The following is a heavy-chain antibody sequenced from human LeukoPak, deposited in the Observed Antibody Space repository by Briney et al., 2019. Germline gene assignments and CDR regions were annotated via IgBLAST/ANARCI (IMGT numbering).Heavy chain of an antibody. CDR2: ISYDGSNK. CDR3: ARGAPRDGYNLADY. V-gene: IGHV3-30*04. D-gene: IGHD5-24*01. J-gene: IGHJ4*02. CDR1: GYTLTELS. Sequence: SCKVSGYTLTELSMHWVRQAPGKGLEWVAVISYDGSNKYYADSVKGRFTISRDNSKNTLYLQMNSLRAEDTAVYYCARGAPRDGYNLADYWGQGTLVTVSS.